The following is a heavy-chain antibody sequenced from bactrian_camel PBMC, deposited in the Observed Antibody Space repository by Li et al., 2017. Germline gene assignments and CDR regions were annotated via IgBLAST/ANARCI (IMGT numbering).Heavy chain of an antibody. CDR3: TRDWNDGLGMTLY. CDR2: DSEDGTT. D-gene: IGHD5*01. CDR1: GFTLSSAF. V-gene: IGHV3S67*01. J-gene: IGHJ4*01. Sequence: VQPGGSLRLSCTASGFTLSSAFVNWVRQAPGRECELVATDSEDGTTQYADSVKGRFTISRGNDKNTLYLQLNSLKTEDTAMYYCTRDWNDGLGMTLYWGQGTQVTVS.